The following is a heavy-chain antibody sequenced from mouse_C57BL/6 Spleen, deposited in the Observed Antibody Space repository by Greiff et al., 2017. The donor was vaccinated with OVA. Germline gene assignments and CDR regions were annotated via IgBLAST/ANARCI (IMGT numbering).Heavy chain of an antibody. CDR2: IHPSDSDT. V-gene: IGHV1-74*01. J-gene: IGHJ4*01. D-gene: IGHD2-2*01. CDR3: AIKKDAYDGGGYAMDY. Sequence: VQLQQPGAELVKPGASVKVSCKASGYTFTSYWMHWVKQRPGQGLEWIGRIHPSDSDTNYNQKFKGKATLTVDKSSSTAYMQLSSLTSEDSAVYYCAIKKDAYDGGGYAMDYWGQGTSVTVSS. CDR1: GYTFTSYW.